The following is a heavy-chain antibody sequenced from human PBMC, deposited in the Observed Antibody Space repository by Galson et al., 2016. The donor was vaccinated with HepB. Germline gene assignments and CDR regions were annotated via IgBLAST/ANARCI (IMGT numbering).Heavy chain of an antibody. D-gene: IGHD4-17*01. V-gene: IGHV4-30-4*01. J-gene: IGHJ3*01. Sequence: TLSLTCTVSGGSISSGDYFWSWIRQPPGKGLEWIGYIYYTGSTYYNPSLKSRVTTSVHTSKNQFSLKLNSVTAADTAMYYCVRTRYSDVAFDLWGQGTMVTVAS. CDR2: IYYTGST. CDR3: VRTRYSDVAFDL. CDR1: GGSISSGDYF.